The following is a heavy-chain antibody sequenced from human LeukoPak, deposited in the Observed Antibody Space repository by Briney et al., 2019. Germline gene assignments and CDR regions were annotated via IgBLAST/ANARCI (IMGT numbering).Heavy chain of an antibody. D-gene: IGHD5-24*01. CDR2: ISGSGGST. CDR3: AKSGYNRFDY. Sequence: PGGSLRLSCAASGITFRSYAMSWVRQAPGKGLEWASAISGSGGSTYYAESVKGRFTISRDNSKNTLYLQMNSLRAEDTAVYYCAKSGYNRFDYWGQGTLVTVSS. J-gene: IGHJ4*02. CDR1: GITFRSYA. V-gene: IGHV3-23*01.